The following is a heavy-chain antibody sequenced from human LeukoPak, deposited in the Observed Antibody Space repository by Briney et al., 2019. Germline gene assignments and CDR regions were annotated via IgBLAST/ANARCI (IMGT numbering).Heavy chain of an antibody. V-gene: IGHV3-7*01. Sequence: GGSLRLSCTASGVTFGDYAMSWVRQAPGKGLEWVANIKQDGSEKYYVDSVKGRFTISRDNAKNSLFLQMNSLRAEDTAVYFCARGTRIRMVLMPTPMAYYFDYWGQGILVTVSS. CDR1: GVTFGDYA. CDR2: IKQDGSEK. D-gene: IGHD2-8*01. J-gene: IGHJ4*02. CDR3: ARGTRIRMVLMPTPMAYYFDY.